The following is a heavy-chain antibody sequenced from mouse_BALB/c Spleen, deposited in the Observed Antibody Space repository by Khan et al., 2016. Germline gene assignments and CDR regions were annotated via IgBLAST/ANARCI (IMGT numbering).Heavy chain of an antibody. CDR1: GDSITSGY. V-gene: IGHV3-8*02. J-gene: IGHJ4*01. CDR3: ARYLYYYGSAYDTMDY. D-gene: IGHD1-1*01. CDR2: ISYSGNT. Sequence: EVQLQESGPSLVKPSQTLSLTCSVTGDSITSGYWNWIRKFPGNKLEYMGYISYSGNTYYSPSLKSRISITRDTSKNQYFLQLNSLTTEDTATYDCARYLYYYGSAYDTMDYWGQGTSVTVSS.